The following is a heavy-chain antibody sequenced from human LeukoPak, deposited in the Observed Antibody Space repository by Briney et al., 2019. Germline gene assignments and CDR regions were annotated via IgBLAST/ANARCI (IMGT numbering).Heavy chain of an antibody. J-gene: IGHJ4*02. D-gene: IGHD6-13*01. CDR3: ARGSSWHYFDY. CDR2: IYPGDSHT. Sequence: GESLEISWQGSGYSFTTYWIGWVRQMPGKGLEWGEIIYPGDSHTRYSPSYQGKVTISADKSISTAYLQCSSLKASDSAMYYCARGSSWHYFDYWGQGTLVTVSS. V-gene: IGHV5-51*01. CDR1: GYSFTTYW.